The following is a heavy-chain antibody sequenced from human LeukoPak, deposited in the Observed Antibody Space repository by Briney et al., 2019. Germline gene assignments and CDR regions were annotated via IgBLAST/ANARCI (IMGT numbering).Heavy chain of an antibody. J-gene: IGHJ3*02. CDR1: GYTFTDYN. CDR3: ARVGLTRGEAFDI. Sequence: ASVKVSCKASGYTFTDYNIHWVRQAPGQGLERMGWIDPNSGATKYAQKFQGGATMTRDTSITTAYMELSSLRYDDTATYYCARVGLTRGEAFDIWGQGTMVTVSS. D-gene: IGHD3-16*01. CDR2: IDPNSGAT. V-gene: IGHV1-2*02.